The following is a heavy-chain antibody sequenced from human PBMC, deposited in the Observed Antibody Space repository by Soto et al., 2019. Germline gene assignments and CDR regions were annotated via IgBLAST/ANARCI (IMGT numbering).Heavy chain of an antibody. CDR2: ISAYNGNT. D-gene: IGHD2-2*01. J-gene: IGHJ4*02. CDR3: ARGYIVVVPAYFDY. V-gene: IGHV1-18*01. Sequence: GASVKVSCKASGYTFTSYGSSWVRQAPGQGLEWMGWISAYNGNTNYAQKLQGRVTMTTDTSTSTAYMELRSLRSDDTAVYYCARGYIVVVPAYFDYWGQGTLVTVSS. CDR1: GYTFTSYG.